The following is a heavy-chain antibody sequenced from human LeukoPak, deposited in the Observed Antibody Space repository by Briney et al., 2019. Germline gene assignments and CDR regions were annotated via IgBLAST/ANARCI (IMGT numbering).Heavy chain of an antibody. J-gene: IGHJ6*02. V-gene: IGHV3-23*01. Sequence: PGGSLRLSCAASGFTFSSYAMSWVRQAPGKGLEWVSAISGSGGSTYYADSVKGRFTISRDNSKNTLYLQMNSLRAEDTAVYYCAKGGYDSSGYYSYYYYYGMDVWGQGTTVTVSS. D-gene: IGHD3-22*01. CDR3: AKGGYDSSGYYSYYYYYGMDV. CDR2: ISGSGGST. CDR1: GFTFSSYA.